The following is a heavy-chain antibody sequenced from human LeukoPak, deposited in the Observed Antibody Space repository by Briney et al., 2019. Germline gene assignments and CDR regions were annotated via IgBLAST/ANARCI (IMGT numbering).Heavy chain of an antibody. CDR1: GYSFTSYW. Sequence: GESLQISCQGSGYSFTSYWIGWVRQMPGKGLEWMGIIYPGDSDTRYSPSFQGQVTISADKSISTAYLQWSSLKASGTAMYYCARYAVVTATPTVWGQGTLVTVSS. CDR3: ARYAVVTATPTV. J-gene: IGHJ4*02. CDR2: IYPGDSDT. V-gene: IGHV5-51*01. D-gene: IGHD2-21*02.